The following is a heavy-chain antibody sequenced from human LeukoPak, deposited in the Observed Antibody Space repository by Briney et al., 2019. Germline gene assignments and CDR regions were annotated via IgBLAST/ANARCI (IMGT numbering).Heavy chain of an antibody. CDR2: ISYDGSNK. Sequence: PGGSLRLSCAASGXTFSSYAMSWVRQAPGKGLEWVAVISYDGSNKYYADSVKGRFTISRDNSKNTLYLQMNSLRTEDTAVYYCARNNYGEYYFDYWGQGTLVTVSS. D-gene: IGHD4-17*01. CDR3: ARNNYGEYYFDY. J-gene: IGHJ4*02. CDR1: GXTFSSYA. V-gene: IGHV3-30-3*01.